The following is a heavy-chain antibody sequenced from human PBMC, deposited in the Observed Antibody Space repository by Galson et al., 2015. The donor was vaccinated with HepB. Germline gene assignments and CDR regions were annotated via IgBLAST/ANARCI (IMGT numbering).Heavy chain of an antibody. J-gene: IGHJ4*02. CDR3: AICSGWYGVLSASRHFDY. V-gene: IGHV1-69*06. CDR2: IIPIFGTA. Sequence: SVKVSCKASGGAFSSYAISWVRQAPGQGLEWMGGIIPIFGTANYAQKFQGRVTITADKSTSTAYMELSSLRSEDTAVYYCAICSGWYGVLSASRHFDYWGQGTLVTVSS. CDR1: GGAFSSYA. D-gene: IGHD6-19*01.